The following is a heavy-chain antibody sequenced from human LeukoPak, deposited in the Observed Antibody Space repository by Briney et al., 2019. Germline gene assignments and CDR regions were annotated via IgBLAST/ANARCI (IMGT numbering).Heavy chain of an antibody. J-gene: IGHJ4*02. CDR1: GFTFSNAW. V-gene: IGHV3-15*01. CDR3: TTFSYVLDY. CDR2: LKKKTDGGTA. D-gene: IGHD3-16*01. Sequence: PGGSLRLSCAASGFTFSNAWMNWVRQAPGKGLEWVARLKKKTDGGTADYAAPVKGRFTISRDDLRNMLYLQMDSLKTEDTAIYYCTTFSYVLDYWGQGTLVTVSS.